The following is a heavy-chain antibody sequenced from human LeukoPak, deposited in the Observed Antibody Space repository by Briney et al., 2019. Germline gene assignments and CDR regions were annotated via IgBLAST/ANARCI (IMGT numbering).Heavy chain of an antibody. CDR2: IYYIGST. J-gene: IGHJ4*02. V-gene: IGHV4-59*08. Sequence: PSETLSLTCTFSGGSISNYYWSWVRQPPGRGLEWIGCIYYIGSTNYNPSLKSRVTISVDTSKNQFSLKLSSVTAADTAVYYCARHSGFYFDYWGQGSLVTVSS. D-gene: IGHD3-22*01. CDR1: GGSISNYY. CDR3: ARHSGFYFDY.